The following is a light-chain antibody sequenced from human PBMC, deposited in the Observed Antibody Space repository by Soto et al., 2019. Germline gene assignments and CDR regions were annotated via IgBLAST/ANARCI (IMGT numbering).Light chain of an antibody. Sequence: EIVLTQSPGTLSLSPGERATLSCRASQSVSSSYLAWYQQKPGQAPRLLIYGASSRATGIPDRFSGSGSGTDFYLTISRLEPEDFAVYYCQQYGSSPRYTFGQGTKLEIK. CDR1: QSVSSSY. J-gene: IGKJ2*01. CDR3: QQYGSSPRYT. V-gene: IGKV3-20*01. CDR2: GAS.